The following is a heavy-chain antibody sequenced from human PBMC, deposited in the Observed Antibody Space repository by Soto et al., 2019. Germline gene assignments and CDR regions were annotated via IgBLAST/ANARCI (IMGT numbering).Heavy chain of an antibody. Sequence: GGSLRLFCAASGLAFQTYTMEWLRQPPGKGLEWVSSITISGNYIYYADSVKGRFTISRDNGRNSVYLQMNSLRAEDTAVYYCAKVGVLRTNFRWFDLWGHVTLVTFSS. CDR3: AKVGVLRTNFRWFDL. J-gene: IGHJ5*02. V-gene: IGHV3-21*01. CDR1: GLAFQTYT. D-gene: IGHD2-8*01. CDR2: ITISGNYI.